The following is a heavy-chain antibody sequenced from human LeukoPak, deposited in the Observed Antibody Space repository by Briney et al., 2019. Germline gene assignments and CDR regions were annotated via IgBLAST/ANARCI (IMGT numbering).Heavy chain of an antibody. CDR1: GFTFSSYA. V-gene: IGHV3-64*01. J-gene: IGHJ4*02. CDR3: AKMMYYYDSSGLVDY. CDR2: ISSDGHST. Sequence: PGGSLRLSCAASGFTFSSYAMHWVRQAPGKGLEYVSAISSDGHSTYYANSVKGRFTISRDNSKNTLYLQMGSLRAEDMAVYYCAKMMYYYDSSGLVDYWGQGTLVTVSS. D-gene: IGHD3-22*01.